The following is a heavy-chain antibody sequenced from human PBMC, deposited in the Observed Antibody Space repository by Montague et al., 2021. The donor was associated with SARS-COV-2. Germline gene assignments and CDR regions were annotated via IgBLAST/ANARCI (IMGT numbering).Heavy chain of an antibody. V-gene: IGHV4-39*01. J-gene: IGHJ4*02. CDR2: VNYNGXT. CDR3: ASHVHMTWSEPSPGFDY. Sequence: SETLSLTCTVSGDSISSSRYSWGWLRQPPGKGLEWIGSVNYNGXTXYXXXXRXRVTIYVDTSKNQISLRLSSVTAAGTAVYYSASHVHMTWSEPSPGFDYWGQGTLVTVSS. CDR1: GDSISSSRYS. D-gene: IGHD1-1*01.